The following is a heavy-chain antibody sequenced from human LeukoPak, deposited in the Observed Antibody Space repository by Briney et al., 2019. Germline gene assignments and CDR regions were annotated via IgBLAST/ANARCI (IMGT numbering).Heavy chain of an antibody. Sequence: ASVKVSCKAAVYTHIIQGINWVRPAPGQGLEWMGWISAYNGNTNYAQKLQGRVTMTTDTSTSTAYMELRSLRSDDTAVYYCARCRDVVTAIPDYWGQGTLVTVSS. D-gene: IGHD2-21*02. J-gene: IGHJ4*02. CDR1: VYTHIIQG. CDR3: ARCRDVVTAIPDY. V-gene: IGHV1-18*01. CDR2: ISAYNGNT.